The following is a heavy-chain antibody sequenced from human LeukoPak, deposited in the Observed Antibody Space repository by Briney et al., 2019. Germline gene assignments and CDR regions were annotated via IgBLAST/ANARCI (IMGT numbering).Heavy chain of an antibody. CDR2: INPNSGGT. V-gene: IGHV1-2*02. J-gene: IGHJ2*01. CDR1: GYTFTGYY. Sequence: GASVKVSCKASGYTFTGYYMHWVRQAPGQGLEWMGWINPNSGGTNYAQKFQGRVTMTRDTSISTAYMELSRLRSDDTAVYYCARDRRSTYAGYFDLWGRGTLVTVSS. CDR3: ARDRRSTYAGYFDL. D-gene: IGHD4-17*01.